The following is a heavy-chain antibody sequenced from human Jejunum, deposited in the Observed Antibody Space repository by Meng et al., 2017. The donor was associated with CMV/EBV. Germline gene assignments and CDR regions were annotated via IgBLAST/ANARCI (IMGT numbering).Heavy chain of an antibody. CDR2: MYYSGGT. Sequence: VSGGSLSSSNSYWGWIRQPPGKGLEWIGSMYYSGGTYYNPSLKSRVTMSVDTSKNQFSLKLSSVTAADTATYYCARHTDTTTGPQDYWGQGTLVTVSS. CDR1: GGSLSSSNSY. D-gene: IGHD3-9*01. V-gene: IGHV4-39*01. J-gene: IGHJ4*02. CDR3: ARHTDTTTGPQDY.